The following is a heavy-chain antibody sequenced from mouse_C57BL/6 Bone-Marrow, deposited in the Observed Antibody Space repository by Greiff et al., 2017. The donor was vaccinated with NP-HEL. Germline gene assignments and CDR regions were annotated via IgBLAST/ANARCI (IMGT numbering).Heavy chain of an antibody. Sequence: EVQRVESGGGLVQPKGSLKLSCAASGFTFNTYAMHWVRQAPGKGLEWVARIRSKSSNYATYYADSVKDRFTISRDDSQSMLYLQMNNLKTEDTAMYYCVTFNYYGSSYVDDWYFDVWGTGTTVTVSS. J-gene: IGHJ1*03. CDR3: VTFNYYGSSYVDDWYFDV. CDR1: GFTFNTYA. CDR2: IRSKSSNYAT. D-gene: IGHD1-1*01. V-gene: IGHV10-3*01.